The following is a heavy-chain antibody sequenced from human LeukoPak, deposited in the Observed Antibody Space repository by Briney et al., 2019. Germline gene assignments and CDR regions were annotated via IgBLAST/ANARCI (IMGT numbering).Heavy chain of an antibody. D-gene: IGHD4-17*01. CDR3: AKALGGFTVTTTPFDY. CDR2: INQDGGDK. Sequence: GGSLRLSCAASGFTLSTNWMSWVRQAPGKGLEWVANINQDGGDKNYVDFVKGRFTISRDNAKNSLYLQMNSLRVEDTAVYYCAKALGGFTVTTTPFDYWGQGTLVTVSS. J-gene: IGHJ4*02. V-gene: IGHV3-7*01. CDR1: GFTLSTNW.